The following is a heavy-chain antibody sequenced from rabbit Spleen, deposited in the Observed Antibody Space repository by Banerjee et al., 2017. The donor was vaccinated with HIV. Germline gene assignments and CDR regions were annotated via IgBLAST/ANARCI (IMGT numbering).Heavy chain of an antibody. CDR1: GFSFSSNR. J-gene: IGHJ6*01. D-gene: IGHD8-1*01. CDR3: ARDTGSSFSTYGMDL. CDR2: IYGGSSGTT. Sequence: LEESGGGLVKPGGTLTLTCTVSGFSFSSNRICWVRQAPGKGLEWIACIYGGSSGTTYYATWAKGRFTISKTSSTTVTLQMTNLTAADTATYFCARDTGSSFSTYGMDLWGQGTLVTVS. V-gene: IGHV1S45*01.